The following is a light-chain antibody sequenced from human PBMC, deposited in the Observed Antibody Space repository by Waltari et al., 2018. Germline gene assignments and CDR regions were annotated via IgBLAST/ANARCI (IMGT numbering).Light chain of an antibody. CDR2: SND. Sequence: QSVLTQPPSASGTPGQTVTISCSGSNSNIGSKPVSWYQQLPGSAPKLLIYSNDRRPSGVPDQFSGSKSGTSASLAITGLQSEDEADYHCAAWDVRLNAVVFGGGTKLTVL. CDR3: AAWDVRLNAVV. J-gene: IGLJ2*01. V-gene: IGLV1-44*01. CDR1: NSNIGSKP.